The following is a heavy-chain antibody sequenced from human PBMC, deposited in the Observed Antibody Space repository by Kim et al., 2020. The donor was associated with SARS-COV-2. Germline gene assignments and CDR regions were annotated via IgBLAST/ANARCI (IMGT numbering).Heavy chain of an antibody. V-gene: IGHV3-7*01. CDR3: ARPQCSGGSCSQRGQYFDY. Sequence: GGSLRLSCAASEFTFSNYEMHWVRQAPGKGLEWVANIKQDGNERYYVDSVKGRFTISRDNAKNSLYLHMNSLRAEDTAVYYCARPQCSGGSCSQRGQYFDYWGQGTLVTVSS. CDR2: IKQDGNER. CDR1: EFTFSNYE. D-gene: IGHD2-15*01. J-gene: IGHJ4*02.